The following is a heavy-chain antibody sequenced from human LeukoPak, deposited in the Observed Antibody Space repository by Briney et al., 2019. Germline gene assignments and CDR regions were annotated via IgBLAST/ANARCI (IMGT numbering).Heavy chain of an antibody. V-gene: IGHV3-48*03. Sequence: GGSLRLSCAASGFTFGSYEMNWVRQAPGKGLEWVSYISSSGSTIYYADSVKGRFTISRDNAKNSLYLQMNSLRAEDTAVYYCARVPYGYSYGSYYFDYWGQGTLVTVSS. CDR3: ARVPYGYSYGSYYFDY. D-gene: IGHD5-18*01. CDR1: GFTFGSYE. J-gene: IGHJ4*02. CDR2: ISSSGSTI.